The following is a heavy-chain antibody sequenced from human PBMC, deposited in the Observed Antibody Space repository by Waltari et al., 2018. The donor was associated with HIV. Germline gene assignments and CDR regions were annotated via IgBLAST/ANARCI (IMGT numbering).Heavy chain of an antibody. CDR3: AKEVLLGRQQLGHNWFDP. CDR1: GFTFSSYA. Sequence: EVQLLESGGGLVQPGGSLRLSCAASGFTFSSYAMSWFRQAPGKGLEWVSAISGSGGSTYYADSVKGRFTISRDNSKNTLYLQMNSLRAKDTAVYYCAKEVLLGRQQLGHNWFDPWGQGTLVTVSS. CDR2: ISGSGGST. V-gene: IGHV3-23*01. J-gene: IGHJ5*02. D-gene: IGHD6-13*01.